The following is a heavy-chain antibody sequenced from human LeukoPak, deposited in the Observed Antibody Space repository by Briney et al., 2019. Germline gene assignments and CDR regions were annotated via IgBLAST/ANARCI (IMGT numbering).Heavy chain of an antibody. V-gene: IGHV1-18*01. CDR2: ISAYNGNT. CDR1: GYTFTSYG. CDR3: ARDLGSGFWSGYYIYYYGMDV. D-gene: IGHD3-3*01. Sequence: ASVKVPCKASGYTFTSYGISWVRQAPGQGLEWMGWISAYNGNTNYAQKLQGRVTMTTDTSTSTAYMELRSLRSDDTAVYYCARDLGSGFWSGYYIYYYGMDVWGQGTTVTVSS. J-gene: IGHJ6*02.